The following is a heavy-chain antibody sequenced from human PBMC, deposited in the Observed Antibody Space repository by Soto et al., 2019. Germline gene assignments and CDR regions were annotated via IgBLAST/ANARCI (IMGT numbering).Heavy chain of an antibody. J-gene: IGHJ4*02. Sequence: EVQLVESGGCLVQPGGYLRLSCAASGFTFSDYWLSWVRQSPVKGLEWVANMSPDGRKRYYLDSLKGRFTISRDNAKNSLYLRMNRLSAEYTAVYFCSRDPLAFHIGGHWGQGTLVTVSS. CDR2: MSPDGRKR. D-gene: IGHD3-3*02. CDR3: SRDPLAFHIGGH. V-gene: IGHV3-7*01. CDR1: GFTFSDYW.